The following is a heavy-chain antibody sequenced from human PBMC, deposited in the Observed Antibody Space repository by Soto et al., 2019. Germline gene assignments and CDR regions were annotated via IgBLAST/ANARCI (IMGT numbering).Heavy chain of an antibody. CDR3: ARHIGSGQWLVFGWFDP. V-gene: IGHV4-39*01. CDR1: GGSISSSSYY. CDR2: IYYSGST. Sequence: SETLSLTCTVSGGSISSSSYYWGWIRQPPGKGLEWIGSIYYSGSTYYNPSLKSRVTISVDTSKNQFSLKLSSVTAADTAVYYCARHIGSGQWLVFGWFDPWGQGTLVT. J-gene: IGHJ5*02. D-gene: IGHD6-19*01.